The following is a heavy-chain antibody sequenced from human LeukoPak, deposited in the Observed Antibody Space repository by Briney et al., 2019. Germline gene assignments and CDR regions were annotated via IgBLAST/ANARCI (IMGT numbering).Heavy chain of an antibody. Sequence: SETLSLTCTVSGGSISSSSYYWGWIRQPPGKGLEWIGSIYYSGSTYYNPSLKSRVTISVDTSKNQFSLKLSSVTAADTAVYYCARKEGGQLVNTRRWFDPWGQGTLVTVSS. CDR2: IYYSGST. V-gene: IGHV4-39*01. D-gene: IGHD6-13*01. J-gene: IGHJ5*02. CDR3: ARKEGGQLVNTRRWFDP. CDR1: GGSISSSSYY.